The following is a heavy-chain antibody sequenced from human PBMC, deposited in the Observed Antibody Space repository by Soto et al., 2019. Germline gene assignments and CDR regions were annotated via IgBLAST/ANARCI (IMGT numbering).Heavy chain of an antibody. CDR2: INTDNGDA. J-gene: IGHJ4*03. CDR1: GYTFTSYS. Sequence: VQLVQSGAEVKKPGASVKVSCKASGYTFTSYSIHWVRQAPGQGLEWIGWINTDNGDAKYSQKFQGRVTVTRDTSATTAYMEVSSLRSEDTAVYYCARDQGYVVYCVLGTLVTVSS. V-gene: IGHV1-3*04. CDR3: ARDQGYVVY.